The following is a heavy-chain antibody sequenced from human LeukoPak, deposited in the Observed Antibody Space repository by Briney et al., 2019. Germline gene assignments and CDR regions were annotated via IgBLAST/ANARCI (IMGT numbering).Heavy chain of an antibody. CDR3: ARMFYYDTSGFYPRVFDY. Sequence: SETLSLTCTVSDDSINSISYYWGWIRHPPGKRLEYIGFIYYSASIYYNPSLKSRVTISIDTSKRQISLKLKSVTAADTAVYYCARMFYYDTSGFYPRVFDYWGQGTLVTVSS. CDR2: IYYSASI. V-gene: IGHV4-39*07. J-gene: IGHJ4*02. D-gene: IGHD3-22*01. CDR1: DDSINSISYY.